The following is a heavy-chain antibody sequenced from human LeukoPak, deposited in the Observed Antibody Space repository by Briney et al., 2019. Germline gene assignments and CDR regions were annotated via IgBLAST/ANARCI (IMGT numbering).Heavy chain of an antibody. Sequence: SGGSLRLSCAASGFTFDDYAMHWVRQAPGKGLEWVSGISWNSGSIGYADSVKGRITISRDNAKNSLYLQMNSLRAEDTALYYCAKDASSGWTYGGNFDYWGQGTLVTVSS. CDR1: GFTFDDYA. CDR3: AKDASSGWTYGGNFDY. J-gene: IGHJ4*02. CDR2: ISWNSGSI. V-gene: IGHV3-9*01. D-gene: IGHD6-19*01.